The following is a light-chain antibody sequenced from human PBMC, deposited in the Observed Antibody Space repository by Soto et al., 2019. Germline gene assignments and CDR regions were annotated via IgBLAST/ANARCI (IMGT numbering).Light chain of an antibody. CDR1: QNMSNY. J-gene: IGKJ2*01. V-gene: IGKV1-39*01. Sequence: DIQMTQSPSSLSASVGDRVTITCRASQNMSNYLNWYQHKPGKAPKLLIYTASSLQSGVPSRFSGSGSGTDFTLSISSLQPEDFATYYCQQSYTTPYTFGQGTKVDLK. CDR2: TAS. CDR3: QQSYTTPYT.